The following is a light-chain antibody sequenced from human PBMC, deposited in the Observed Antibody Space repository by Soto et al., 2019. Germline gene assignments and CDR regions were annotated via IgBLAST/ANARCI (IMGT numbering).Light chain of an antibody. V-gene: IGKV3-20*01. CDR2: GAS. CDR1: QSVSSSY. CDR3: QQYGSSPALT. Sequence: EIVLTQSPGTLSLSPGERATLSCRASQSVSSSYLAWYQQKPGQAPRLLIYGASSRATGIPDRFSGSGSGTDFNLTISRLEPEDLAVYYCQQYGSSPALTFGGGTKVEIK. J-gene: IGKJ4*01.